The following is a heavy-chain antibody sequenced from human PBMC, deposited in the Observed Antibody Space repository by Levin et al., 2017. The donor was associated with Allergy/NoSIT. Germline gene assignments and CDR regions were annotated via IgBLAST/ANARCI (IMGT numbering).Heavy chain of an antibody. CDR1: GFTFSGSA. CDR3: TRPGTGGNTAMAKEGDY. D-gene: IGHD5-18*01. J-gene: IGHJ4*02. CDR2: IRSKANSYAT. Sequence: GGSLRLSCAASGFTFSGSAMHWVRQASGKGLEWVGRIRSKANSYATAYAASVKGRFTISRDDSKNTAYLQMNSLKTEDTAVYYCTRPGTGGNTAMAKEGDYWGQGTLVTVSS. V-gene: IGHV3-73*01.